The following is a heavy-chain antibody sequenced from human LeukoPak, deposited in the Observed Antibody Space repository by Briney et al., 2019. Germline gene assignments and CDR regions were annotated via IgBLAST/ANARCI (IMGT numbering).Heavy chain of an antibody. CDR3: ARDKKWLVPPLIMKGGMDV. CDR2: IYSGGST. D-gene: IGHD6-19*01. J-gene: IGHJ6*02. Sequence: GGSLRLSCAASGFTFSDFWMHWVRQAPGKGLEWVSVIYSGGSTYYADSVKGRFTISRDNSKNTLYLQMNSLRAEDTAVYYCARDKKWLVPPLIMKGGMDVWGQGTTVTVSS. CDR1: GFTFSDFW. V-gene: IGHV3-66*01.